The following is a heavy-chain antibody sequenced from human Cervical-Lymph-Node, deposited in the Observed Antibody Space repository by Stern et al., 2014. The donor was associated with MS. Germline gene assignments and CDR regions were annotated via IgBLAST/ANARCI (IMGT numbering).Heavy chain of an antibody. V-gene: IGHV1-69*06. J-gene: IGHJ4*02. D-gene: IGHD3-3*01. Sequence: VQLVESGAEVKKPGSSVKVSCKASRGTFSSYAISWVRQAPGQGLEWMGGIIPIFGTANYAQQFQGRVTITADKSTSTAYMELSSLRSEDTAVYYCARDKGHDFWSGYLDYWGQGTLVTVSS. CDR2: IIPIFGTA. CDR1: RGTFSSYA. CDR3: ARDKGHDFWSGYLDY.